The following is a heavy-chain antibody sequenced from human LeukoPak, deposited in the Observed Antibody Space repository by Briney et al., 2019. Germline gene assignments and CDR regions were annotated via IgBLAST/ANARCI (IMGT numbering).Heavy chain of an antibody. CDR1: GYTFISYP. CDR2: INAGNGNT. V-gene: IGHV1-3*01. Sequence: ASVKVSCKASGYTFISYPMHWVRQAPGQSLEWMGWINAGNGNTKYSQKFQGRVTMTTDTSTSTAYMELRSLRSDDTAVYYCARDTESYDFWSGYQNTGYFDYWGQGTLVTVSS. J-gene: IGHJ4*02. CDR3: ARDTESYDFWSGYQNTGYFDY. D-gene: IGHD3-3*01.